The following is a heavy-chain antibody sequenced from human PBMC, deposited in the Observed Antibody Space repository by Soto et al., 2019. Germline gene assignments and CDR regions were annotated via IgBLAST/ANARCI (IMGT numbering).Heavy chain of an antibody. V-gene: IGHV3-33*01. CDR2: IWYDGSNK. D-gene: IGHD1-26*01. CDR3: ARDQGAYAEDFQH. CDR1: GFTFSSYG. J-gene: IGHJ1*01. Sequence: QVQLVESGGGVVQPGRSLRLSCAASGFTFSSYGMHWVRQAPGKGLEWVALIWYDGSNKYYADSVKGRFTISRDNSKNTLYLQVNSLRAEDAEVYYCARDQGAYAEDFQHWGQGTLVTVSS.